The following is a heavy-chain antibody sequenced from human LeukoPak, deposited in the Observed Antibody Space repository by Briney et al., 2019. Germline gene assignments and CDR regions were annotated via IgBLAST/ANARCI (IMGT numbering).Heavy chain of an antibody. CDR3: ARGAGYSSSYDAFDI. Sequence: GGSLRLSCAASGFIFSNYAMHWVRQAPGKGLEWVAVISYDGSNKYYADSVKGRFTISRDNSKTTLYLQLNSLRAEDTAVYYCARGAGYSSSYDAFDIWGQGTMVTVSS. CDR1: GFIFSNYA. CDR2: ISYDGSNK. D-gene: IGHD6-6*01. V-gene: IGHV3-30*04. J-gene: IGHJ3*02.